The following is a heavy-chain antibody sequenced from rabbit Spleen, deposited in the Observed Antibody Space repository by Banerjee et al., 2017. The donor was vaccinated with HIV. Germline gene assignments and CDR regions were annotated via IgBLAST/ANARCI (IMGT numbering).Heavy chain of an antibody. CDR2: IYGGST. Sequence: QSLEESGGDLVKPGASLTLTCKASGIDFSSYYYMCWVRQAPGKGLEWSACIYGGSTYYASWAKGRFTISKTSSTTVTLQMTSLTGADTATYFCATSDAGSSAYGLNLWGPGTLVTVS. D-gene: IGHD1-1*01. J-gene: IGHJ4*01. CDR1: GIDFSSYYY. CDR3: ATSDAGSSAYGLNL. V-gene: IGHV1S40*01.